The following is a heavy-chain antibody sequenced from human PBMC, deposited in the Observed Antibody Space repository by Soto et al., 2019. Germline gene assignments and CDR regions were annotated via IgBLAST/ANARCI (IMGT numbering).Heavy chain of an antibody. V-gene: IGHV3-33*01. Sequence: GGSLRLSCEGSGFPFRSYGIQWVRQAPGKGLEWLGLIWNDGSHAYYADSVKGRFTISRDNSKNTVFLQVSNLRAEDTAVYFCARDQTDSGGYSDSWGQGTLVTGSS. CDR1: GFPFRSYG. J-gene: IGHJ4*02. D-gene: IGHD2-15*01. CDR2: IWNDGSHA. CDR3: ARDQTDSGGYSDS.